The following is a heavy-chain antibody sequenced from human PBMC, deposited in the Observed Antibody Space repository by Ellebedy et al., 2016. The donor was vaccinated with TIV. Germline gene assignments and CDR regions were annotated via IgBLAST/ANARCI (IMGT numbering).Heavy chain of an antibody. V-gene: IGHV1-8*01. CDR3: ARRHYDSSGYYLLGYYYYGMDV. J-gene: IGHJ6*02. CDR1: GYTFTSYD. CDR2: MNPNSGNT. Sequence: AASVKVSCKASGYTFTSYDINWVRQATGQGLEWMGWMNPNSGNTGYAKKFQGRVTMTRNTPISTAYMELSSLRSEDTAVYYCARRHYDSSGYYLLGYYYYGMDVWGQGTTVTVSS. D-gene: IGHD3-22*01.